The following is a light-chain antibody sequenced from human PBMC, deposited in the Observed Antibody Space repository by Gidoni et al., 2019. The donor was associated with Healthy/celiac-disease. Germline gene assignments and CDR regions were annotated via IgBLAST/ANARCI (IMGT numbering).Light chain of an antibody. CDR1: SPNIGSNY. CDR2: RNN. J-gene: IGLJ2*01. V-gene: IGLV1-47*01. Sequence: QSVLTQPPSASGTPGQRVTLSCSGSSPNIGSNYVSWYQQLPGTAPKLLIYRNNQRPSGVPDRFSGSKSGTSASLAISGLRSEDEADYYCAAWDDSLSGVVFGGGTKLTVL. CDR3: AAWDDSLSGVV.